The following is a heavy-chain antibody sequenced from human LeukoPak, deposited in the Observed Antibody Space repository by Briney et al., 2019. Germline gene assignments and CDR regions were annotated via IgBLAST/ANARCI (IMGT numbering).Heavy chain of an antibody. J-gene: IGHJ4*02. CDR3: ARRVSGWLDY. CDR2: ISYDGSNK. CDR1: GFTFSSYG. D-gene: IGHD6-19*01. V-gene: IGHV3-30*03. Sequence: GGSLRLSCAASGFTFSSYGMHWVRQAPGKGLEWVAVISYDGSNKYYADSVKGRFTISRDNSKNTLYLQMNSLRAEDTAVYYCARRVSGWLDYWGQGTLVTVSS.